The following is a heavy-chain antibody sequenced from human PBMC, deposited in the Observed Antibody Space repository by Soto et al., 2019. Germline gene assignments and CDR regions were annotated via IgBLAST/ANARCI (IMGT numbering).Heavy chain of an antibody. V-gene: IGHV4-59*01. CDR3: ARVAPCYDDYVRNYYYYNMDV. D-gene: IGHD4-17*01. CDR1: GGSISSYY. J-gene: IGHJ6*03. Sequence: QVQLQESGPGLVKPSETLSLTCTVSGGSISSYYWSWIRQPPGKGLEWIGYIYYSGSTNYNPSLKSRVTISVDTSKNQFSLKLSSVTAADTAVYYCARVAPCYDDYVRNYYYYNMDVWGKGTTVTVSS. CDR2: IYYSGST.